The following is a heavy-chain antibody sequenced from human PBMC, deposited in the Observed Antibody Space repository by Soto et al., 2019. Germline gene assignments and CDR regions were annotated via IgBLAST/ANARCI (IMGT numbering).Heavy chain of an antibody. Sequence: KASETLSLTCTVSGGSISSYYWSWIRQPPGEGLEWIGYIYYSGSTNYNPSLKSRVTISVDTSKNQFSLKLSSVTAADTAVYYCARDRGSIAARPGYYYGMDVWGQGTTVTVSS. CDR2: IYYSGST. D-gene: IGHD6-6*01. V-gene: IGHV4-59*01. J-gene: IGHJ6*02. CDR1: GGSISSYY. CDR3: ARDRGSIAARPGYYYGMDV.